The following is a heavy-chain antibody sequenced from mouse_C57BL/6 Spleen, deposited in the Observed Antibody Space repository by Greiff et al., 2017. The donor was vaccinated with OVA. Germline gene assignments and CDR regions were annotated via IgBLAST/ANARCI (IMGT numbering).Heavy chain of an antibody. Sequence: EVNVVESGGGLVQPGGSMKLSCVASGFTFSNYWMNWVRQSPEKGLEWVAQIRLKSDNYATHYAESVKGRFTISRDDSKSSVYLQMNNLRAEDTGIYYCILYGNYEEAYWGQGTLVTVSA. CDR3: ILYGNYEEAY. D-gene: IGHD2-1*01. V-gene: IGHV6-3*01. J-gene: IGHJ3*01. CDR2: IRLKSDNYAT. CDR1: GFTFSNYW.